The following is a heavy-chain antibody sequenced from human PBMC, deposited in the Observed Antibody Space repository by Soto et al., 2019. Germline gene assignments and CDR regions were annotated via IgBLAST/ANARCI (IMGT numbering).Heavy chain of an antibody. CDR3: ARDSPLPHYRDRPNRRYYYYGMAV. CDR1: GGSISSGDYY. D-gene: IGHD4-17*01. J-gene: IGHJ6*02. Sequence: PSETLSLTCTVSGGSISSGDYYWSWIRQPPGKGLEWIGYIYYSGSTYYNPSLKSRVTISVDTSKNQFSLKLSSVTAADTAVYYCARDSPLPHYRDRPNRRYYYYGMAVWGQGSTVTFYS. CDR2: IYYSGST. V-gene: IGHV4-30-4*01.